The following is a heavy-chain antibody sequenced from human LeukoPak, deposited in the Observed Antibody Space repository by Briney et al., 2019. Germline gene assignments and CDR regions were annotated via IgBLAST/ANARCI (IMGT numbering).Heavy chain of an antibody. J-gene: IGHJ4*02. CDR2: IYYSGST. CDR1: GYSISSGYY. Sequence: SETLSLTCAVSGYSISSGYYWSWIRQPPGKGLEWIGYIYYSGSTNYNPSLKSRVTIPVDTSKNQFSLKLSSVTAADTAVYYCARTYYYGSGSYYFDYWGQGTLVTVSS. CDR3: ARTYYYGSGSYYFDY. V-gene: IGHV4-61*01. D-gene: IGHD3-10*01.